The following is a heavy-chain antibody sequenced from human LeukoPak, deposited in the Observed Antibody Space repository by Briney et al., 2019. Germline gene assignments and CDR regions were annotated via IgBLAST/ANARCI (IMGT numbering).Heavy chain of an antibody. CDR3: AKARRYYYGMDV. CDR1: GFTFSSYA. CDR2: ISGSGGST. V-gene: IGHV3-23*01. J-gene: IGHJ6*02. Sequence: GGSLRLSCAASGFTFSSYAMSWVRQAPGKGLEWVSAISGSGGSTYYADSVKGRFTNSRDNSKNTLYLQMNSLRAEDTAVYYCAKARRYYYGMDVWGQGTTVTVSS.